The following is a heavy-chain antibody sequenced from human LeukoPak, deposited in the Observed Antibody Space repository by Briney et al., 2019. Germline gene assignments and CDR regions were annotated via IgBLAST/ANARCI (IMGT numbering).Heavy chain of an antibody. CDR1: GGTFSSYA. D-gene: IGHD2-2*02. CDR2: IIPILGIA. J-gene: IGHJ4*02. V-gene: IGHV1-69*04. Sequence: ASVKVSCKASGGTFSSYAISWVRQAPGQGLEWMGRIIPILGIANYAQKFQGRVTITADKSTSTAYMELSSLRSEDTAVYYCARGLGLWGYCSSTSCYRGEFDYWGQGTLVTVSS. CDR3: ARGLGLWGYCSSTSCYRGEFDY.